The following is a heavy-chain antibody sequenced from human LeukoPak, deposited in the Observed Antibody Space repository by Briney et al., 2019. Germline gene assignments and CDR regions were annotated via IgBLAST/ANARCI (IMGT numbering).Heavy chain of an antibody. J-gene: IGHJ6*02. V-gene: IGHV4-34*01. CDR2: INHSGST. D-gene: IGHD2-2*01. CDR3: ARGQRCSSTSCYFRYYYYGMDV. Sequence: ASETLSLTCAVYGGSFSGYYWSWIRQPPGKGLEWIGEINHSGSTNYNPSLKSRVTISVDTSKNQFSLKLSSLTAADTAVYYCARGQRCSSTSCYFRYYYYGMDVWGQGTTVTVSS. CDR1: GGSFSGYY.